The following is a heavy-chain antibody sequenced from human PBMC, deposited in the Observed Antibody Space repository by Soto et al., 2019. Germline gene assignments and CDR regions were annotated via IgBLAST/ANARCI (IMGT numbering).Heavy chain of an antibody. J-gene: IGHJ6*02. D-gene: IGHD3-9*01. V-gene: IGHV1-3*01. CDR3: ARVLVIHV. CDR2: INAGNGNT. Sequence: QVQLVQSGAEVKKHGASVKDSCKASGYTLTSYAMHWVRQAPGKRLEWMGWINAGNGNTKYSQKFQDGVTITRATSPTPTYMALSTLRSEDTAVYYCARVLVIHVWAQGTTFTFSS. CDR1: GYTLTSYA.